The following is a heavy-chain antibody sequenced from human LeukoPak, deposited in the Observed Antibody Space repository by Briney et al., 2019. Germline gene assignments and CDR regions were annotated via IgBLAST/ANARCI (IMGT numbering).Heavy chain of an antibody. D-gene: IGHD3-10*01. CDR2: ISSSSSYI. CDR3: ARYGGGHWAFDI. V-gene: IGHV3-21*01. J-gene: IGHJ3*02. Sequence: GRSLRLSCAASGFTFSSYAMHWVRQAPGKGLEWVSSISSSSSYIYYADSVKGRFTISRDNAKNSLYLQMNSLRAEDTAVYYCARYGGGHWAFDIWGQGTMVTVSS. CDR1: GFTFSSYA.